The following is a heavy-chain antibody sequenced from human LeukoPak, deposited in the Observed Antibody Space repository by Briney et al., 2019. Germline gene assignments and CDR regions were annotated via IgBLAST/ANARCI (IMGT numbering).Heavy chain of an antibody. J-gene: IGHJ1*01. CDR1: GFIVSSNY. V-gene: IGHV3-53*01. CDR3: ARFNEQQMYFQH. Sequence: PGGSLRLSCAASGFIVSSNYKSWVRQAPGKGLEWVSVIYSGGNTYHADSVKGRFTVSRDNSKNTVYLQMNSLRVEDTAVYYCARFNEQQMYFQHWGQGTLVSVSS. CDR2: IYSGGNT. D-gene: IGHD6-13*01.